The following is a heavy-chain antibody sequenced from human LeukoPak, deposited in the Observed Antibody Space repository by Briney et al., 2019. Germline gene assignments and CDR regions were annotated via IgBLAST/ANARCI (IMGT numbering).Heavy chain of an antibody. CDR3: AREERYYYDSSCYFLNWFDP. CDR1: GGSISSYY. CDR2: IYYSGST. J-gene: IGHJ5*02. D-gene: IGHD3-22*01. Sequence: PSETLSLTCTVSGGSISSYYWSWIRQPPGKGLEWIGYIYYSGSTNYNPSLKSRVTISVDTSKNQFSLKLSSVTAADPAVYYCAREERYYYDSSCYFLNWFDPWGQGTLVTVSS. V-gene: IGHV4-59*01.